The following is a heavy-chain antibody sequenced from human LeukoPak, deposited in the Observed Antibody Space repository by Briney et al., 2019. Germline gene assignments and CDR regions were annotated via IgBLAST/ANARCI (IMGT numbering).Heavy chain of an antibody. CDR1: GDSISNFY. D-gene: IGHD5-24*01. V-gene: IGHV4-59*01. J-gene: IGHJ3*01. Sequence: SETLSLTCSVSGDSISNFYWSWIRQPPGKGLEWIGYIDYSGSTSYNPSLKSRVTISIDTSKNQFSLRLNSVTAADTAVYYCAMKAVPRPRLHDAFDFWGQGTVVSVSS. CDR3: AMKAVPRPRLHDAFDF. CDR2: IDYSGST.